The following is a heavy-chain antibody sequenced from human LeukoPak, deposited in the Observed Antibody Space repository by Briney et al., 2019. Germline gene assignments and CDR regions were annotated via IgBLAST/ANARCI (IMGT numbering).Heavy chain of an antibody. D-gene: IGHD6-13*01. J-gene: IGHJ6*03. V-gene: IGHV3-23*01. Sequence: PGRSLRLSCAASGFTFSSYGMHWVRQAPGKGLEWVSAISGSGGSTYYADSVKGRFTISRDNSKNTLYLQMNSLRAEDTAVYYCAKEFSSSWPYYYYYMDVWGKGTTVTISS. CDR2: ISGSGGST. CDR1: GFTFSSYG. CDR3: AKEFSSSWPYYYYYMDV.